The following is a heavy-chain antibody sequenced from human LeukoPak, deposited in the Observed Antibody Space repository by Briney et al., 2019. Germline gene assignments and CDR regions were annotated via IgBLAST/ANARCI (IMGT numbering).Heavy chain of an antibody. CDR2: IYYSGST. D-gene: IGHD3-22*01. CDR3: ARDSPPQYYYDSSGSWYFDL. Sequence: SETLSLTCAVYGGSFSGYYWSWIRQPPGKGLEWIGYIYYSGSTNYNPSLKSRVTISVDTSKNQFSLKLSSVTAADTAVYYRARDSPPQYYYDSSGSWYFDLWGRGTLVTVSS. CDR1: GGSFSGYY. V-gene: IGHV4-59*01. J-gene: IGHJ2*01.